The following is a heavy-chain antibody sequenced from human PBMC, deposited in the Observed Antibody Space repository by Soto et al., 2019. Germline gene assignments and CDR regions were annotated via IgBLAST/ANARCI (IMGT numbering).Heavy chain of an antibody. Sequence: ASVKVSCKTSGYPFTDYFIHWVRQAPGQGLEWMGIISLYHHSTSYAQKFQGRLTVTADTSTTTVYMDLSSLTSEDSAVYWCARELYSCGGDCPYYMDYWGQGTLVTVSS. D-gene: IGHD2-21*02. CDR2: ISLYHHST. CDR1: GYPFTDYF. CDR3: ARELYSCGGDCPYYMDY. J-gene: IGHJ4*02. V-gene: IGHV1-46*01.